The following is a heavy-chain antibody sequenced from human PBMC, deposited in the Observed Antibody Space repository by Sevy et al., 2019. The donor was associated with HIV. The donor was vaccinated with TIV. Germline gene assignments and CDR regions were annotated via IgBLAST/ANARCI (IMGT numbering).Heavy chain of an antibody. J-gene: IGHJ4*01. CDR1: GFSVRTNY. CDR2: IHADGSS. Sequence: GGSLRLSCAASGFSVRTNYMSWVRQAPGKGLEWVSVIHADGSSYYAYSVEGRFTISRDNSKNTLYLQMNSLRTEDTAVYYCARDTYYEDSSGYYFDYWGHGTPVTVSS. D-gene: IGHD3-22*01. CDR3: ARDTYYEDSSGYYFDY. V-gene: IGHV3-66*02.